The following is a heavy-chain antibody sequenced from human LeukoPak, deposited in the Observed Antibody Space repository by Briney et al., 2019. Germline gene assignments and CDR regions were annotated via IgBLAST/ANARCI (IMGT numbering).Heavy chain of an antibody. CDR3: ARDRYYDFWSGYYHGY. Sequence: GFLRLSCAASGFTFSSYWMSWVRQAPGKGLEWAANIKQDGSEKYYVDSVKGRFTISRDNAKNSLYLQMNSLRAEDTAVYYCARDRYYDFWSGYYHGYWGQGTLVTVSS. CDR1: GFTFSSYW. J-gene: IGHJ4*02. V-gene: IGHV3-7*01. CDR2: IKQDGSEK. D-gene: IGHD3-3*01.